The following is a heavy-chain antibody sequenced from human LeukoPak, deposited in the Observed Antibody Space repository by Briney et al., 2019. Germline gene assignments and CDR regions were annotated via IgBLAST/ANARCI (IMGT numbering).Heavy chain of an antibody. Sequence: GGSLRLSCAASGFTFSSYSMNWVRQAPGKGLEWVSSISSSSSYIYYADSVKGRFSISRDNAKNSLYLQMNSLRAEDTAVYYCARDLDWHYDSSGYYYRGEGMDYFDYWGQGTLVTVSS. D-gene: IGHD3-22*01. CDR3: ARDLDWHYDSSGYYYRGEGMDYFDY. V-gene: IGHV3-21*01. CDR2: ISSSSSYI. CDR1: GFTFSSYS. J-gene: IGHJ4*02.